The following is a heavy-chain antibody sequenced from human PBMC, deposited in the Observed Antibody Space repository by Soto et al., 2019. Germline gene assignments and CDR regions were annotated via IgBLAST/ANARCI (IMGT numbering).Heavy chain of an antibody. CDR3: ARDGGRPSGGIDY. V-gene: IGHV1-69*01. CDR2: IIPIFGTA. J-gene: IGHJ4*02. D-gene: IGHD1-26*01. CDR1: GGTFSSYS. Sequence: QVQLVQSGAEVKKPGSSVKVSCKASGGTFSSYSINWVRQAPGQGLEWMGEIIPIFGTANYAQKVQGRVTITADESTSTASMELSSLRSEDTAVYYRARDGGRPSGGIDYWGQGTLVTVSS.